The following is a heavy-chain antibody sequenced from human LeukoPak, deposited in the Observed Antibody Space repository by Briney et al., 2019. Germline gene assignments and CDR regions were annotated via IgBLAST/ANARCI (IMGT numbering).Heavy chain of an antibody. CDR1: GESFSAYY. CDR2: VNHGGYT. J-gene: IGHJ3*02. CDR3: ARDMIAGGLGAFDI. V-gene: IGHV4-34*01. D-gene: IGHD3-22*01. Sequence: SETLSLTCAVYGESFSAYYWSWIRQPPGKGLEWIGEVNHGGYTNHSPSLKSRVTMSVDRSKNQIFLKLSSVTAADTAVYYCARDMIAGGLGAFDIWGQGTMVTVSS.